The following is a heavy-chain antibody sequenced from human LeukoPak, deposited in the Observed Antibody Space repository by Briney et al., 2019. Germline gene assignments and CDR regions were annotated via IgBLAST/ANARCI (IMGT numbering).Heavy chain of an antibody. CDR1: GFTFSSYN. Sequence: PGGSLRLSCAASGFTFSSYNMNWVRQAPGKGLEWVSSISSGSSYICYADSVKGRFTISRDNAKNSLYLQMNSLRAEDTALYYCARYGGNAFDVWGQGTMVTVSS. J-gene: IGHJ3*01. D-gene: IGHD4/OR15-4a*01. V-gene: IGHV3-21*01. CDR3: ARYGGNAFDV. CDR2: ISSGSSYI.